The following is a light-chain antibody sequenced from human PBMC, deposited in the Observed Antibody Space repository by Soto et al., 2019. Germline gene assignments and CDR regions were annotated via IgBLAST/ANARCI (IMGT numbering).Light chain of an antibody. J-gene: IGKJ1*01. CDR1: QSVPYNY. CDR2: SAS. CDR3: QQYGISPQT. Sequence: EIVLTQSPGTLSLSPGERATLSCRASQSVPYNYLAWYQQRPGQAPRLLVSSASHRPAGIPDRFSGSGSGTDFTLIISGLEPEDFAVYYCQQYGISPQTFGQGTTVEIK. V-gene: IGKV3-20*01.